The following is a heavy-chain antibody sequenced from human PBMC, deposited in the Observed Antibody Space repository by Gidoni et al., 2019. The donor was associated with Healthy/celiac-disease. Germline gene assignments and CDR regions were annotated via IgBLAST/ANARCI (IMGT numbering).Heavy chain of an antibody. D-gene: IGHD3-3*01. J-gene: IGHJ1*01. V-gene: IGHV1-46*01. CDR3: ARDSAYYDFWSGYYTGYFQH. CDR2: INPSGGST. Sequence: QVQLVQSGAEVKKPGASVKVSCKASGYTFTSYYMHWVRQAPGQGLEWMGIINPSGGSTSYAQKFQGRVTMTRDTSTSTVYMELSSLRSEDTAVYYCARDSAYYDFWSGYYTGYFQHWGQGTLVTVSS. CDR1: GYTFTSYY.